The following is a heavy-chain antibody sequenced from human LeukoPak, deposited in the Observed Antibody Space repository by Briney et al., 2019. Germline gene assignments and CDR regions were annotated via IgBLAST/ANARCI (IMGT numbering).Heavy chain of an antibody. CDR3: ARGGYCSSSICYSLNAFDI. D-gene: IGHD2-2*01. CDR1: GFTFSDYY. J-gene: IGHJ3*02. V-gene: IGHV3-11*06. CDR2: ISSSSSYT. Sequence: GGSLRLSCAASGFTFSDYYMSWIRQAPGKGLEWVSYISSSSSYTNYADSVKGRFTISRDNAKNSLYLQMNSLRDEDTAVYYCARGGYCSSSICYSLNAFDIWGQGTMFTVSS.